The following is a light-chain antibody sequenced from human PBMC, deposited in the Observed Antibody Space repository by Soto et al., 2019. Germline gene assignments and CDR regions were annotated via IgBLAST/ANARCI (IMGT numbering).Light chain of an antibody. CDR3: QWYDWSPL. V-gene: IGKV3-20*01. CDR2: GAS. J-gene: IGKJ4*01. Sequence: EIVLTQSPGTLSLSPGERATLSCRASQSVRSTHLAWYQQKPGQPPRLLIYGASSRATGISDRFSGSGSGTDYTHTISRLDPEDSAVYDCQWYDWSPLFGGGTKVEI. CDR1: QSVRSTH.